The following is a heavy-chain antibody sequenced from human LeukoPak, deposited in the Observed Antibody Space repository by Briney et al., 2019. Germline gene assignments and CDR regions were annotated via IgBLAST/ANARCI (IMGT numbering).Heavy chain of an antibody. V-gene: IGHV3-48*04. D-gene: IGHD3-22*01. CDR3: ARERGYYDSSGYADY. Sequence: GGSLRLSCAASGFTFSSYSMNWVRQAPGKGLEWVSYISSSSSTIYYADSVKGRFTISRDNAKNSLYLQMNSLRAEDTAVYYCARERGYYDSSGYADYWGQGTLVTVSS. CDR1: GFTFSSYS. CDR2: ISSSSSTI. J-gene: IGHJ4*02.